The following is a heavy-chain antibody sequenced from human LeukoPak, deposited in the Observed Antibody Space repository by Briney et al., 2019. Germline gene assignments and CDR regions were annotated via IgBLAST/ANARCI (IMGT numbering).Heavy chain of an antibody. Sequence: PGGSLRLSCAASGFTVSSNYMSWVRQAPGKGLEWVSVIYSGGSTYYADSVKGRFTISRDNSKNTLYLQMNSLRAEDTAVYYCARGDYCDSSGYYFDYWGQGTLVTVSS. D-gene: IGHD3-22*01. CDR2: IYSGGST. CDR3: ARGDYCDSSGYYFDY. J-gene: IGHJ4*02. CDR1: GFTVSSNY. V-gene: IGHV3-53*01.